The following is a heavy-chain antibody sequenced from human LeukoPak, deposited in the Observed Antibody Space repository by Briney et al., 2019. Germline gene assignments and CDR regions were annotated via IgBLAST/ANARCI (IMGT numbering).Heavy chain of an antibody. CDR1: GLTYLIYN. CDR2: ISYDGSNK. V-gene: IGHV3-30-3*01. Sequence: GASLRLSCVATGLTYLIYNMRWVRHPPGKGVEWVAVISYDGSNKYYADSVKSRSTISRDNSKNTLYLQVNSLRPEDTAVYYCGRDTVGYGGAFDIWGQGTMVTVSS. D-gene: IGHD5-18*01. CDR3: GRDTVGYGGAFDI. J-gene: IGHJ3*02.